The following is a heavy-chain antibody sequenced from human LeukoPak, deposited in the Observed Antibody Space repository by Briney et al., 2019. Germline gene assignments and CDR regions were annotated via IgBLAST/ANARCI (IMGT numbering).Heavy chain of an antibody. CDR1: GGSVSSGSYY. D-gene: IGHD6-19*01. J-gene: IGHJ4*02. Sequence: SETLSLTCTVSGGSVSSGSYYWSWIRQPPGKGLEWIGCIYYSGSTNYNPSLKSRVTISVDTSKNQFSLKLSSVTAADTAVYYCARLIAVAGTDFDYWGQGTLVTVSS. V-gene: IGHV4-61*01. CDR3: ARLIAVAGTDFDY. CDR2: IYYSGST.